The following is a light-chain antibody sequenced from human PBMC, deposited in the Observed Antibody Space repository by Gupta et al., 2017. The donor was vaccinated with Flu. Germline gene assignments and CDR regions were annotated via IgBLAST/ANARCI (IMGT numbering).Light chain of an antibody. J-gene: IGLJ2*01. Sequence: SYVLTQPLPVTVAPGQMARITCGGKNIGSKSVYWYQQKPGQAPVLVVYDDSDRPSGIPERFSGSNSGNTATLTISRVEAGDDAGYYCQVGDSSSDHVVFGGGTELTVL. CDR3: QVGDSSSDHVV. V-gene: IGLV3-21*02. CDR1: NIGSKS. CDR2: DDS.